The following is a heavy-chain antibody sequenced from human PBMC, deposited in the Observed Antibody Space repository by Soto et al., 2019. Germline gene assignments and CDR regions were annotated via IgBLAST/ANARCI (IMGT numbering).Heavy chain of an antibody. CDR3: AREYGSSYSPRYHGMDV. D-gene: IGHD6-13*01. V-gene: IGHV3-7*05. J-gene: IGHJ6*01. CDR2: IKQDGSEK. CDR1: GFTLSSYW. Sequence: EVQLVESGGGLVQPGGSLRLSCAASGFTLSSYWMSWVRQAPGKGLEWVANIKQDGSEKYYVDSVKGRFTISRDTAKSSLYLQLNSLRAEDTAVYYCAREYGSSYSPRYHGMDVW.